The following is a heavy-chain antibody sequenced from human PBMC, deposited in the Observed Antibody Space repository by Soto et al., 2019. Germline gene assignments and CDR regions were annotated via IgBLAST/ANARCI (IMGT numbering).Heavy chain of an antibody. D-gene: IGHD3-16*01. Sequence: QLQLQESGPGLVKPSETLSLTCTVSGGSISSSSNYWGWIRQPPGKGLEWIGSIYYSGSTYYSPSLKSRVTISVDTSKNQFSLKLSSVTAADTAVYYCARSQYDYVPGTPFHYFDYWGQGTLVTVSS. J-gene: IGHJ4*02. CDR1: GGSISSSSNY. CDR3: ARSQYDYVPGTPFHYFDY. CDR2: IYYSGST. V-gene: IGHV4-39*01.